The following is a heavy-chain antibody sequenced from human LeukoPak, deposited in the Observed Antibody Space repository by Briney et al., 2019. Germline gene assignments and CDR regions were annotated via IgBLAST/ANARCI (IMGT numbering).Heavy chain of an antibody. V-gene: IGHV1-2*02. CDR2: INPNSGGT. CDR1: GYTLTGYY. D-gene: IGHD3-22*01. CDR3: AREGDYYDSSGPSAFDI. J-gene: IGHJ3*02. Sequence: ALVKVSCKASGYTLTGYYMHWVRQAPGQGLEWMGWINPNSGGTNYAQKFQGRVTMTRDTSISTAYMELSRLRSDDTAVYYCAREGDYYDSSGPSAFDIWGQGTMVTVSS.